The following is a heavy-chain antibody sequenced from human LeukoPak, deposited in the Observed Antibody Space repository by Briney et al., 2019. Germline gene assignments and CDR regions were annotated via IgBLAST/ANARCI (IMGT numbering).Heavy chain of an antibody. J-gene: IGHJ4*02. D-gene: IGHD6-6*01. CDR1: GFTFSSYA. CDR3: ARAPGSSVSIAARPYYFDY. V-gene: IGHV3-23*01. CDR2: INGAGGAT. Sequence: GGSLRLSCAASGFTFSSYAMSWVRQAPGKGLEWVSVINGAGGATYYADSVKGRFAISRDNSKNTLYLQINSLTAEDTAVYYCARAPGSSVSIAARPYYFDYRGQGALVTVSS.